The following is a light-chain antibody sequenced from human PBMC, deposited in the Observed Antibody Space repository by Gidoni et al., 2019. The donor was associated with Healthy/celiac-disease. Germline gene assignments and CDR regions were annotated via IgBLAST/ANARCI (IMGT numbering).Light chain of an antibody. V-gene: IGLV7-43*01. CDR1: TGAVTSGYY. CDR3: LLYYGGARV. CDR2: RTS. J-gene: IGLJ3*02. Sequence: QTVVTQEPSLTVSPGGTVTLTCASSTGAVTSGYYPKLFQRKPGQAPRELIYRTSNKPPVNPGRFIGSLLGGKAALTLLGVEAEDEAEYYCLLYYGGARVFGGGTKLTVL.